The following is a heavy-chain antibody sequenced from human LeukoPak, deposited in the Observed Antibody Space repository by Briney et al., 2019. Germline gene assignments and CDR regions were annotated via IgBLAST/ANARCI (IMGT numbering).Heavy chain of an antibody. Sequence: PGGSLRLSCAASGFTFNLYWIHWVRQAPGKGLEWLSRISDDGTTTNYADSVKGRFTISGDNAKNTLYLQMNSLRVDDTAVYYCARDSRYYYGSGSYQPYWFDPWGQGTLVTVSS. D-gene: IGHD3-10*01. CDR2: ISDDGTTT. CDR3: ARDSRYYYGSGSYQPYWFDP. CDR1: GFTFNLYW. J-gene: IGHJ5*02. V-gene: IGHV3-74*01.